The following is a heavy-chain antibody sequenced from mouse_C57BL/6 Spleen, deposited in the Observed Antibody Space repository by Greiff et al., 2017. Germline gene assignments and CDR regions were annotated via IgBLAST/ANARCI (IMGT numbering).Heavy chain of an antibody. Sequence: QVQLQQSGSELRSPGSSVKLSCKDFDSEVFPIAYMSWVRQKPGHGFEWIGGILPSIGRTIYGEKFEDKATLDADTLSNTAYLELNSLTSEDSAIYYCARSIYYDYDGYYFDYWGQGTTRTVSS. CDR3: ARSIYYDYDGYYFDY. D-gene: IGHD2-4*01. CDR1: DSEVFPIAY. V-gene: IGHV15-2*01. CDR2: ILPSIGRT. J-gene: IGHJ2*01.